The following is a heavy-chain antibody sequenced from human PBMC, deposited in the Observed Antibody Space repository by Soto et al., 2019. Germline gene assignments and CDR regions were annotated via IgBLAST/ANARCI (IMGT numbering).Heavy chain of an antibody. J-gene: IGHJ4*02. CDR1: GGSISSSSYY. Sequence: PSETLSLTCTVSGGSISSSSYYWGWILHPPGKGLEWIGSIYYSGSTYYNPSLKSRVTISVDTSKNQFSLKLSSVTAADTAVYYCPMVRGVNQFRIFDYWGQGTLVTVSS. CDR3: PMVRGVNQFRIFDY. CDR2: IYYSGST. D-gene: IGHD3-10*01. V-gene: IGHV4-39*01.